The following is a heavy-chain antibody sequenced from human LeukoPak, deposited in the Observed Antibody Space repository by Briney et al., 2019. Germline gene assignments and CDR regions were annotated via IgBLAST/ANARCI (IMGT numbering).Heavy chain of an antibody. J-gene: IGHJ5*02. Sequence: SETLSLTCAVSGYSISSGYYWGWIRRPPGKGLEWIGSIYYSGSTYYNPSLKSRVTISVDTSKNQFSLKLSSVTAADTAVYYCARRLLWFGELSWFDPWGQGTLVTVSS. D-gene: IGHD3-10*01. CDR2: IYYSGST. CDR3: ARRLLWFGELSWFDP. V-gene: IGHV4-38-2*01. CDR1: GYSISSGYY.